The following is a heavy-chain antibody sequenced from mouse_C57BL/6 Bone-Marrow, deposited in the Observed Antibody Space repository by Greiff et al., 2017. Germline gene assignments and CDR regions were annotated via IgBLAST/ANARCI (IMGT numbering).Heavy chain of an antibody. CDR2: IYPGDGDT. Sequence: QVQLQQSGPELVKPGASVKLSCKASGYAFSSSWMNWVKQRPGKGLEWIGQIYPGDGDTNYNGKFKGKATLTADKSSSTAYMQLSSLTSEDSAVYFCARGGYDGAFDYWGQGTPVTVSS. V-gene: IGHV1-82*01. CDR3: ARGGYDGAFDY. D-gene: IGHD2-2*01. CDR1: GYAFSSSW. J-gene: IGHJ3*01.